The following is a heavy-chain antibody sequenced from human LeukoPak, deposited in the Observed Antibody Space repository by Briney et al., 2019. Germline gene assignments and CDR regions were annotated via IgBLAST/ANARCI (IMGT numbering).Heavy chain of an antibody. D-gene: IGHD3-22*01. Sequence: PGGSLKLSCTASGFTFSGYSMNWIRQAPGKGLEWVSSFGTRSTSVYHAGSVKGRFAISRDNAKNSLYLQMNSLRAEDTALYYCAREVSEGFDFWGQGTLVTVSS. J-gene: IGHJ4*02. CDR2: FGTRSTSV. CDR1: GFTFSGYS. V-gene: IGHV3-21*01. CDR3: AREVSEGFDF.